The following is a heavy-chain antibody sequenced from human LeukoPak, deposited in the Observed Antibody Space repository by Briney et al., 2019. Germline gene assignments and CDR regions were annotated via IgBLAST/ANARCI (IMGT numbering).Heavy chain of an antibody. D-gene: IGHD3-22*01. CDR1: GFTFNIYW. Sequence: GGSLRLSRADSGFTFNIYWMHWVRQAPGKGLVWVSLISSDGSITSYADSVKGRFTISRDNAKNTVYLQMNSLRVEDTAVYYCARRVGSSESSYYFDYWGQGTLVTVSS. CDR2: ISSDGSIT. CDR3: ARRVGSSESSYYFDY. V-gene: IGHV3-74*01. J-gene: IGHJ4*02.